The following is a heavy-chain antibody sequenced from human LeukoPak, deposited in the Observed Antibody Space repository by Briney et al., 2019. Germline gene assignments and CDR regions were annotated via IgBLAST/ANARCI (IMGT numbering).Heavy chain of an antibody. J-gene: IGHJ5*02. V-gene: IGHV3-21*01. CDR2: ISSISTYI. Sequence: GGSLRLSCAASGFTFSSYTMDWVRQAPGKGLEWVSSISSISTYIYYADSVKGRFTISRDNAKNSQYLQMNSLRAEDTAVYYCAKDRGPRPNWFDPWGQGTLVTVSS. CDR1: GFTFSSYT. CDR3: AKDRGPRPNWFDP.